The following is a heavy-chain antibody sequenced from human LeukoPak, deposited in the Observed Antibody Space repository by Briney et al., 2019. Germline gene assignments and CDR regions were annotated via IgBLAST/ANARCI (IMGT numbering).Heavy chain of an antibody. CDR3: AREHSSSWDEYFQH. CDR1: GFTFSDYY. V-gene: IGHV3-11*04. D-gene: IGHD6-13*01. J-gene: IGHJ1*01. CDR2: ISSSGSTI. Sequence: PGGSLRLSCAASGFTFSDYYMSWIRQAPGKGLEWVSYISSSGSTIYYADSVKGRFTISRDNAKNSLYLQMNSLRAEDTAVYYCAREHSSSWDEYFQHWGQGTLVTVSS.